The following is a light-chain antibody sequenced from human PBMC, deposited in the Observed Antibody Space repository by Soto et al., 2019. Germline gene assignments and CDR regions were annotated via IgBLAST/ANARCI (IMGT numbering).Light chain of an antibody. CDR2: TAF. V-gene: IGKV1-39*01. Sequence: DLQMTQSPSSLSASIGDTVTITCRATQSINNYLNWYQQKPGKAPNLLIYTAFILQAGVPSRFSGSGSGTDFTLTINNLQPEDFATYYCQQGSSIPFTFGRGTRLEMK. CDR1: QSINNY. CDR3: QQGSSIPFT. J-gene: IGKJ5*01.